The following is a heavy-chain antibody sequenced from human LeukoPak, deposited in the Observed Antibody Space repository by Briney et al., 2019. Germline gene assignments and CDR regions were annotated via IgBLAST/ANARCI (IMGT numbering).Heavy chain of an antibody. CDR1: GFTLSSHW. J-gene: IGHJ4*02. Sequence: GGSLRLSCAASGFTLSSHWMTWVRQAPGKGLEWVANINQDASARYYADSVKGRFTISRDNAKNSVFLQMNSLRAEDTAVYYCAKWEIRGTAHQLDYWGQGALVTVSS. D-gene: IGHD1-7*01. CDR2: INQDASAR. CDR3: AKWEIRGTAHQLDY. V-gene: IGHV3-7*01.